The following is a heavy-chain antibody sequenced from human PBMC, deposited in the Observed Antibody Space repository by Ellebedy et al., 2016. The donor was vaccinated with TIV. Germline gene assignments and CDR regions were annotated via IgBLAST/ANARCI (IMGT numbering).Heavy chain of an antibody. V-gene: IGHV3-30*02. CDR1: GFTFNSYG. CDR3: AKVLFAFGEFESPFDP. CDR2: IRYDGSDK. J-gene: IGHJ5*02. Sequence: GESLKISCAASGFTFNSYGMHWVRQAPGKGLEWVTFIRYDGSDKYYTDSVKGRFTISRDNSKNKLNLQMNSLRLEDTAVYHCAKVLFAFGEFESPFDPWGQGTLVIVSS. D-gene: IGHD3-10*01.